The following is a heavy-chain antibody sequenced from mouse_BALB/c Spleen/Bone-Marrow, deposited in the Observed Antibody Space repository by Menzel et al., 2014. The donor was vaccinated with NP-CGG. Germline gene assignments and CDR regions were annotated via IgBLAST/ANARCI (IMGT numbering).Heavy chain of an antibody. D-gene: IGHD1-1*01. Sequence: VQLVESGPGLVQPSQSLSITCTVSGFSLTSYGVHWVRQSPGKGLEWLGVIWSGGSTDYNAAFISRLSISKDNSKSQVFFKMKSLQANDTAIYYCARNYYGSSYWCFDVWGAGTTVTISS. CDR2: IWSGGST. J-gene: IGHJ1*01. CDR1: GFSLTSYG. V-gene: IGHV2-2*02. CDR3: ARNYYGSSYWCFDV.